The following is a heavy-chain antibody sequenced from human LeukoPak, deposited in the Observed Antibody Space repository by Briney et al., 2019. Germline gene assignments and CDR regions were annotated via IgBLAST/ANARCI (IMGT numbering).Heavy chain of an antibody. D-gene: IGHD6-13*01. CDR3: ARGDDYSIVFLDY. J-gene: IGHJ4*02. CDR1: GYSISSGYY. V-gene: IGHV4-38-2*02. Sequence: PSETLSLTCTVSGYSISSGYYWGWIRQPPGKGLEWIGSIYHSGSTYYNPSLKSRVTISVDTSENQFSLKLSSVTAADTAVYYCARGDDYSIVFLDYWGQGTLVTVSS. CDR2: IYHSGST.